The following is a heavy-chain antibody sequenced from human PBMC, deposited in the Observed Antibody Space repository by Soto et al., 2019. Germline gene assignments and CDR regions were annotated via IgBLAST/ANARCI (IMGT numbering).Heavy chain of an antibody. CDR1: GGTFSRYA. V-gene: IGHV1-69*13. Sequence: GASVKVSFKASGGTFSRYAISWLRQAPGQGLEWMGGIIPIFGTANYAQKFQGRVTITADESTSTAYMELSSLRSEDTAVYYCARDLPYYYDSSGYPSFDYWGQGTLVTVSS. J-gene: IGHJ4*02. CDR3: ARDLPYYYDSSGYPSFDY. D-gene: IGHD3-22*01. CDR2: IIPIFGTA.